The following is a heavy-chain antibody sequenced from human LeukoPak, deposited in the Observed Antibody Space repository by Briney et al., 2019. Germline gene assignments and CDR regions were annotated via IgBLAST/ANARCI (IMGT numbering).Heavy chain of an antibody. D-gene: IGHD6-6*01. CDR1: GYSFTSYW. V-gene: IGHV5-51*01. Sequence: GESLKISCKGSGYSFTSYWIGWVRQMPGKGLEWMGIIYPGDSDTRYSPSFQGQVTISADKSISTAYLQWSSLKASDTAMYYCARHPVPGAARPVGFDYWGQGTLVTVSS. J-gene: IGHJ4*02. CDR3: ARHPVPGAARPVGFDY. CDR2: IYPGDSDT.